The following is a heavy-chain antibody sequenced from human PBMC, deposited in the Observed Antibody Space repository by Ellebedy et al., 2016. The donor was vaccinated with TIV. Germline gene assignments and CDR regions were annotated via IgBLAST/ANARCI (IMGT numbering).Heavy chain of an antibody. D-gene: IGHD5-18*01. V-gene: IGHV4-39*01. CDR1: GGSINSGDYY. CDR2: IYHSGIT. CDR3: ASGFSYGLLDY. Sequence: MPSETLSLTCAVSGGSINSGDYYWSWIRQPPGKGLEWIGSIYHSGITYYSPSLKGRVTISVDTSKNQFSLKLSSVIAADTAVYYCASGFSYGLLDYWGQGTLVAVSS. J-gene: IGHJ4*02.